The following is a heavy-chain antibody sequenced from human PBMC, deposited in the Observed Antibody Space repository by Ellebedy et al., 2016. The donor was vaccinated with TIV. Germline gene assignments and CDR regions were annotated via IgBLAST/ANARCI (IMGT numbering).Heavy chain of an antibody. D-gene: IGHD3-16*01. J-gene: IGHJ6*02. Sequence: GGSLRLPXAASGFTFSRYDMHWVRQSTRKGLEWVASIDNAGDTYYPGSVKGRFTISRENAKNSLYLQMNSLRVEDTAVYYCTRFEIISGGGYGMDVWGQGTTVTVSS. CDR2: IDNAGDT. CDR1: GFTFSRYD. V-gene: IGHV3-13*01. CDR3: TRFEIISGGGYGMDV.